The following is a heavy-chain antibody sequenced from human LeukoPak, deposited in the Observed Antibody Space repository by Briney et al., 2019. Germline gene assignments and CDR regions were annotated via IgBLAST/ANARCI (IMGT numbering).Heavy chain of an antibody. J-gene: IGHJ5*02. CDR1: GGTFSSYA. V-gene: IGHV1-69*01. CDR3: ARGGWSGDSSSWFPSWFDP. CDR2: IIPIFVTA. D-gene: IGHD6-13*01. Sequence: SSVKVSCKASGGTFSSYAISWVRQAPGQGLEWMGGIIPIFVTANYAQKFQGRATITADESTSTAYMELSSLRSEDTAVYYCARGGWSGDSSSWFPSWFDPWGQGTLVTVSS.